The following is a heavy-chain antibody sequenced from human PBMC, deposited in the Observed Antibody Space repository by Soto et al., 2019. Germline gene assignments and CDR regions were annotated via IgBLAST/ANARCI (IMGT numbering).Heavy chain of an antibody. CDR2: IYCTGST. Sequence: QVQLQESGPGLVKPSETLSLTYTVSGGSTSTYFGSWILQPPGKGLEWIGYIYCTGSTNYNPSLKSRVTSPVGTSTRQFSLKLSSVTAADTAVYFCARHQGGFFDYWGLRALVSVSP. V-gene: IGHV4-59*08. CDR1: GGSTSTYF. J-gene: IGHJ4*02. CDR3: ARHQGGFFDY. D-gene: IGHD2-15*01.